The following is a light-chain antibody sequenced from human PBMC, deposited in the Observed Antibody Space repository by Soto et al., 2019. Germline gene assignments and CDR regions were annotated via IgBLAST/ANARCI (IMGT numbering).Light chain of an antibody. V-gene: IGKV3-15*01. CDR1: QSVSSY. J-gene: IGKJ4*01. CDR2: GAS. CDR3: QQYNNWPSLT. Sequence: EIVLTQSPATLSLSPGERATLSCRASQSVSSYLAWYQQKPGQGPRLLIYGASTRATGIPARFSGSGSGTGFTLTISSLQSEDFAVYYCQQYNNWPSLTFGGGTKVDI.